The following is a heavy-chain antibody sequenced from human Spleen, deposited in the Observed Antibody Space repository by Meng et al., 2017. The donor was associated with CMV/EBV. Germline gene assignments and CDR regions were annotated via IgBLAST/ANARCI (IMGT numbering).Heavy chain of an antibody. Sequence: GESLKISCTASGFKFRSYAMHLVRQAPGKGLDWVASIQYDGNDKYQADSVRGRFTFSRDNSKNTLYVQMNSLRPEDTAIYYCAKGAWDRSSSSFDYWGQGTLVTVSS. J-gene: IGHJ4*02. CDR1: GFKFRSYA. V-gene: IGHV3-30*02. CDR3: AKGAWDRSSSSFDY. D-gene: IGHD6-6*01. CDR2: IQYDGNDK.